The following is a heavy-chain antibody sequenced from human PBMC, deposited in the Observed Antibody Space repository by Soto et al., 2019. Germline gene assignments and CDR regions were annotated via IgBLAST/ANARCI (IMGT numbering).Heavy chain of an antibody. Sequence: GGSLRLSCAASGFTFSSYAMSWVRQAPGKGLEWVSAISGSGGSTYYADSVKGRFTISRDNSKDTLYLQMNSLRAEDTAVYYCAKFGNYVRFFDYYGMDVWGQGTTVTVSS. CDR1: GFTFSSYA. D-gene: IGHD1-7*01. CDR2: ISGSGGST. CDR3: AKFGNYVRFFDYYGMDV. J-gene: IGHJ6*02. V-gene: IGHV3-23*01.